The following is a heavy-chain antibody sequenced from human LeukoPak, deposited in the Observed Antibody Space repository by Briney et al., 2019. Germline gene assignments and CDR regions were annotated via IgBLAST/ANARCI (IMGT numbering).Heavy chain of an antibody. Sequence: SVKVSCKASGGTFSSYAISWVRQAPGQGLEWMGRIIPILGIANYAQKFQGRVTITADKSTSTAYMELSSLRSEDTAVYYCARGSGSFLTFDYWGQGTLVTVSS. J-gene: IGHJ4*02. CDR3: ARGSGSFLTFDY. CDR2: IIPILGIA. CDR1: GGTFSSYA. V-gene: IGHV1-69*04. D-gene: IGHD1-26*01.